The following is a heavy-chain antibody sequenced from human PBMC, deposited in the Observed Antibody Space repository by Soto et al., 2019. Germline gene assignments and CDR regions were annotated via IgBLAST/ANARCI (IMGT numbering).Heavy chain of an antibody. V-gene: IGHV3-9*01. Sequence: GGSLRLSCAASGFTFDDYAMHWVRQAPGKGLEWVSGISWNSGSIGYADSVKGRFTISRDNSKNTLYLQMNSLRAEDTAIYYCEEDRAIVGASRKFDYWGQGALVTVSS. CDR1: GFTFDDYA. CDR2: ISWNSGSI. J-gene: IGHJ4*02. D-gene: IGHD1-26*01. CDR3: EEDRAIVGASRKFDY.